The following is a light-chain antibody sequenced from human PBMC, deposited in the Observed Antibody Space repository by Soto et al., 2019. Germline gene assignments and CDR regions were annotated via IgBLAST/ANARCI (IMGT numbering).Light chain of an antibody. CDR2: GAS. CDR1: QSVSIN. J-gene: IGKJ4*01. CDR3: QQTYRTPLT. V-gene: IGKV3-15*01. Sequence: EIVMTQSPATLSVSPGERATLSCRASQSVSINLAWFQQKPGQAPRLLIYGASTRATGIPARFSGSGSGTDFTLTISSLQPEDFATYSCQQTYRTPLTFGGGTKVDIK.